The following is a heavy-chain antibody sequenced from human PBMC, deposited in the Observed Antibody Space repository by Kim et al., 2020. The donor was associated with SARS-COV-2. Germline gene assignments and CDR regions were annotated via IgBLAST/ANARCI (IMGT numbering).Heavy chain of an antibody. CDR3: ARVLHDSSGYYDPLGDY. D-gene: IGHD3-22*01. J-gene: IGHJ4*02. CDR2: INPSGGST. CDR1: GYTFTSYY. Sequence: ASVKVSCKASGYTFTSYYMHWVRQAPGQGLEWMGIINPSGGSTSYAQKFQGRVTMTRDTSTSTVYMELSSLRSEDTAVYYCARVLHDSSGYYDPLGDYWGQGTLVTVSS. V-gene: IGHV1-46*01.